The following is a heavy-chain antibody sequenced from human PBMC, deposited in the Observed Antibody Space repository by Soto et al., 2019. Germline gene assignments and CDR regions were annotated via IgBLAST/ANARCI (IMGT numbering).Heavy chain of an antibody. V-gene: IGHV3-7*03. D-gene: IGHD1-26*01. Sequence: GGSLRLSCAASGFTFSAYWMTWVRQAPGKGLEWVANIKQGGSDKYYVDSVRGRFTISRDNAKNSLYLQMDSLRAEDTAVYYCARPYTGSYSFYYAMDVWGQGTTVTVSS. J-gene: IGHJ6*02. CDR1: GFTFSAYW. CDR3: ARPYTGSYSFYYAMDV. CDR2: IKQGGSDK.